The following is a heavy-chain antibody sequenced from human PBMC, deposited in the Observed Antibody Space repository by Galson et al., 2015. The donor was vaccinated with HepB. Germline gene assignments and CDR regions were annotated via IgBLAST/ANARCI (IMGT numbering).Heavy chain of an antibody. CDR1: GFTFSSYA. CDR3: AKDKDLRITIFGVLADDSRFDY. V-gene: IGHV3-23*01. Sequence: SLRLSCAASGFTFSSYAMSWVRQAPGKGLEWVSAISGSGGSTYYADSVKGRFTISRDNSKNTLYLQMNSLRAEDTAVYYCAKDKDLRITIFGVLADDSRFDYWGQRTLVTVSS. J-gene: IGHJ4*02. CDR2: ISGSGGST. D-gene: IGHD3-3*01.